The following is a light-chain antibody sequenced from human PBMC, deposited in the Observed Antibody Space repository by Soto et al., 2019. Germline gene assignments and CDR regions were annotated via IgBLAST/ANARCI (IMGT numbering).Light chain of an antibody. V-gene: IGKV1-5*01. Sequence: DIQMTQSPSTLSASVGDRVTITCRASQSISSWLAWYQQKPGKAPKLLIYDASSLESGVPSRFSGSGSGTEFTLPICSLQPDDFATYYCHQYNSNPFTFGPGTTVASK. CDR2: DAS. CDR3: HQYNSNPFT. J-gene: IGKJ3*01. CDR1: QSISSW.